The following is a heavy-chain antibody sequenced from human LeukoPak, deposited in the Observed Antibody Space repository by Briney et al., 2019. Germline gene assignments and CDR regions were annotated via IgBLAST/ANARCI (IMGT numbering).Heavy chain of an antibody. CDR3: ARGTYYDFWSGLDY. V-gene: IGHV1-18*01. D-gene: IGHD3-3*01. Sequence: ASVKVSCKASGYTFTSYGISWVRQAPGQGLECMGWISAYNGNTNYAQKLQGRVTMTTDTSTSTAYMELRSLRSDDTAVYYCARGTYYDFWSGLDYWGQGTLVTVSS. CDR2: ISAYNGNT. J-gene: IGHJ4*02. CDR1: GYTFTSYG.